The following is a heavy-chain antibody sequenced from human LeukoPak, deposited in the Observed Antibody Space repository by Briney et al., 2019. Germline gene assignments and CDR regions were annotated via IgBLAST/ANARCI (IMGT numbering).Heavy chain of an antibody. CDR1: GFTFSSYA. CDR2: ISYDGSNK. J-gene: IGHJ5*02. D-gene: IGHD2-15*01. V-gene: IGHV3-30-3*01. Sequence: GRSLRLSCAASGFTFSSYAMHWVRQAPGKGLEWVAVISYDGSNKYYADSVKGRFTISRDNSKNTLYLQMYSLRAEDTAVYYCARRGIVVVVAEERNWFDPWGQGTLVTVSS. CDR3: ARRGIVVVVAEERNWFDP.